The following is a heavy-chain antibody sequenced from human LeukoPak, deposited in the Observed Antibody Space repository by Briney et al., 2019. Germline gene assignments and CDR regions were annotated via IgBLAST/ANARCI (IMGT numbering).Heavy chain of an antibody. Sequence: PPGGSLRLSCVASGFTISNYWMHWVRQAPGKGLVWVSRINSDGGITTYADPVKGRFTISRDNAKNTMYLQMNSLRDEDTAVYYCATLLPGVWGQGTLVTVSS. D-gene: IGHD1-26*01. J-gene: IGHJ4*02. CDR3: ATLLPGV. V-gene: IGHV3-74*01. CDR1: GFTISNYW. CDR2: INSDGGIT.